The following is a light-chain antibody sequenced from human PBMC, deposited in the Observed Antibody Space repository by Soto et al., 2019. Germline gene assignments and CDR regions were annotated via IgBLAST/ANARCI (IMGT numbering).Light chain of an antibody. V-gene: IGKV1-39*01. CDR1: QSISRY. CDR2: AAS. J-gene: IGKJ1*01. CDR3: QQSYSTPLT. Sequence: DIQMTQSPYSLSASVGDRVTITCRASQSISRYLNWYQHKPGEAPKLLIYAASSLRSGVPSRFSGSGSGTDFTLTISSLQPEDLATYFCQQSYSTPLTFGHGTKVDIK.